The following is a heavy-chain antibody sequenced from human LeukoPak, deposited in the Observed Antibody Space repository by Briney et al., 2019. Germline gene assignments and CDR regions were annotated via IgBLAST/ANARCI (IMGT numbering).Heavy chain of an antibody. Sequence: KPSETLSLTCAVYGGSFSGYYWSWIRQPPGKGLEWIGEINHSGSTNYNPSLKSRVTISVDTSKNQFSLKLSSVTAADTAVYYCARKSRGSTIFGVPTIPHFDYWSQGTLVTVSS. CDR1: GGSFSGYY. CDR3: ARKSRGSTIFGVPTIPHFDY. V-gene: IGHV4-34*01. J-gene: IGHJ4*02. D-gene: IGHD3-3*01. CDR2: INHSGST.